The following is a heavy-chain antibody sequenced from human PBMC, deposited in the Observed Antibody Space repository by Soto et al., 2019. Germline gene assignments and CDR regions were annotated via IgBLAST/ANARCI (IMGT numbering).Heavy chain of an antibody. V-gene: IGHV4-59*01. CDR2: IYYLGRT. CDR1: DSISTYY. D-gene: IGHD1-26*01. CDR3: ARDPVGVTHFDY. J-gene: IGHJ4*02. Sequence: SETLSLTCTVDSISTYYWNWIRQPPGNGLEWIGYIYYLGRTNYNSSLKSRITMSIDTSKNQFSLKLSSVTAADTAIYYCARDPVGVTHFDYWGQGAPVT.